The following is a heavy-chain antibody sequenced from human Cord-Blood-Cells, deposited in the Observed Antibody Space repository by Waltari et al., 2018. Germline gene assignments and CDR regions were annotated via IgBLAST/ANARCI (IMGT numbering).Heavy chain of an antibody. CDR2: ISWNSGSI. J-gene: IGHJ3*02. CDR1: GFTFDDYA. V-gene: IGHV3-9*03. D-gene: IGHD7-27*01. Sequence: EVQLVESGGGLVQPGRSLRLSCAASGFTFDDYAIHWVRHAPGKGLEWVSGISWNSGSIGYADSVKGRFTISRDNAKNSLYLQMNSLRAEDMALYYCAKGTELGINDAFDIWGQGTMVTVSS. CDR3: AKGTELGINDAFDI.